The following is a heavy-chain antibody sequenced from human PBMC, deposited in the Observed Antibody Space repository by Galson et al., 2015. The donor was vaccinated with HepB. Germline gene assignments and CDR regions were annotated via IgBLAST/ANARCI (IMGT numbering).Heavy chain of an antibody. Sequence: LRLSCAASGFTFSSYAMSWVRQAPGKGLEWVSVIYSGGSTYYADSVKGRFTISRDNSKNTLYLQMNSLRAEDTAVYYCARSRVYPLFDYWGQGTLVTVSS. D-gene: IGHD2-2*01. CDR3: ARSRVYPLFDY. V-gene: IGHV3-66*01. CDR2: IYSGGST. CDR1: GFTFSSYA. J-gene: IGHJ4*02.